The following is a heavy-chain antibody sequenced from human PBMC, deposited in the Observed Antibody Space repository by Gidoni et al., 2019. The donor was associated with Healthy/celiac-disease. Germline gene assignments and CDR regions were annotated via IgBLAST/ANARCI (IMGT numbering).Heavy chain of an antibody. Sequence: NYNPSLKSRVTILVDTSKNQFSLKLSSVTAENTAVYYCARDGWYGYYYYGMDVWGQGTTVTVSS. D-gene: IGHD6-19*01. CDR3: ARDGWYGYYYYGMDV. J-gene: IGHJ6*02. V-gene: IGHV4-61*02.